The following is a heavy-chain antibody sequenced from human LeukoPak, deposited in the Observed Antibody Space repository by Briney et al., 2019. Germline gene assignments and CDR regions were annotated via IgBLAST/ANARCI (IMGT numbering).Heavy chain of an antibody. CDR3: ARLSEARDFDY. V-gene: IGHV3-7*01. J-gene: IGHJ4*02. Sequence: GGSLRLSCAASGFTFSSYWMSWVRQAPGKGLGWVANIKQDGSEKYYVDSVKGRFTISRDNAKNSLYLQMNSLRAEDTAVYYCARLSEARDFDYWGQGTLVTVSS. D-gene: IGHD1-14*01. CDR1: GFTFSSYW. CDR2: IKQDGSEK.